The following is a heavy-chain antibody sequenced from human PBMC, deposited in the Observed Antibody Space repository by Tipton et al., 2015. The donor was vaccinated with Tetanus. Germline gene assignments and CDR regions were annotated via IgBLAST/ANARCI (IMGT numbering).Heavy chain of an antibody. CDR2: LDYSGNT. CDR1: GGSISSSYYY. CDR3: AKSDRVTRPSWYVHD. Sequence: LRLSCTVSGGSISSSYYYWGWIRQPPGKGLEWIGGLDYSGNTYYNSSVMSRVTISVETSKNQFSLRLNSVTAVDTGVYYCAKSDRVTRPSWYVHDWGQGALVPVSS. V-gene: IGHV4-39*01. D-gene: IGHD2-2*01. J-gene: IGHJ4*02.